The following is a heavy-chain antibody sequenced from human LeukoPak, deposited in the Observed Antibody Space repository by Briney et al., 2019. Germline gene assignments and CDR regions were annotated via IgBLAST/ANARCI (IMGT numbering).Heavy chain of an antibody. Sequence: GSLRLSCVASGFTFSSRDWMTWVRQPPGKGLEWIGSIYYSGSTYYNPSLKSRVTISVDTSKNQFSLKLSSVTAADTAVYYCASGSWVGRLYYFDYWGQGTLVTVSS. V-gene: IGHV4-38-2*01. CDR2: IYYSGST. CDR1: GFTFSSRDW. CDR3: ASGSWVGRLYYFDY. D-gene: IGHD1-26*01. J-gene: IGHJ4*02.